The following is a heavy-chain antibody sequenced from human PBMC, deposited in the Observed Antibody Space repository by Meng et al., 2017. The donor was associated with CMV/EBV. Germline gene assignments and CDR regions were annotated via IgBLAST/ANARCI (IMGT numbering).Heavy chain of an antibody. Sequence: SLKISCAASGFTFDDYAMHWVRQAPGKGLEWVSGISWNSGSIGYADSVKGRFTISRDNAKNSLYLQMNSLRAEDTAVYYCAKCFQDITIFGVKKYYFDYWGQGTLVTVSS. V-gene: IGHV3-9*01. CDR3: AKCFQDITIFGVKKYYFDY. CDR1: GFTFDDYA. D-gene: IGHD3-3*01. J-gene: IGHJ4*02. CDR2: ISWNSGSI.